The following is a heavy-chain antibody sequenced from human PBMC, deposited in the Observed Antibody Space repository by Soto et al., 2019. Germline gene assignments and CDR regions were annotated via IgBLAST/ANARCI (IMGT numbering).Heavy chain of an antibody. D-gene: IGHD3-22*01. J-gene: IGHJ4*02. CDR3: ARAGNYYDSSGYAD. V-gene: IGHV1-18*01. Sequence: ASVKVSCKASGYSFATSGISWVRQAPGQGLEWMGWISAYNGNTNYEQKLQDRVTMTTDTSTSTAYLELRSLRSDDTAVYYCARAGNYYDSSGYADWGQGPLVTVYS. CDR2: ISAYNGNT. CDR1: GYSFATSG.